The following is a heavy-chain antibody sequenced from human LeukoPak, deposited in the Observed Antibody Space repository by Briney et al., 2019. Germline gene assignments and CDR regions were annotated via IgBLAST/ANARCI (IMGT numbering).Heavy chain of an antibody. CDR3: ARQSGYDQLFDY. Sequence: PSETLSLTCTVSGGSISSSSYYWGWIRQPPGKGLEWIGSIYYSGSTYYNPSLKSRVTISVDTSKNQFSLKLSSVTAADTDVYYCARQSGYDQLFDYWGQGTLVTVSS. D-gene: IGHD5-12*01. CDR1: GGSISSSSYY. J-gene: IGHJ4*02. CDR2: IYYSGST. V-gene: IGHV4-39*01.